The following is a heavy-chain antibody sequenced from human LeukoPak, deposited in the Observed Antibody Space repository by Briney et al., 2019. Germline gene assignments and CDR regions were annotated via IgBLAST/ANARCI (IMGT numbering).Heavy chain of an antibody. CDR1: GGSISSGGYS. D-gene: IGHD5-24*01. J-gene: IGHJ3*02. CDR3: ARHFPKRWLQLGAAFDI. CDR2: IYHSGST. V-gene: IGHV4-30-2*01. Sequence: KTSETLSLTCAVSGGSISSGGYSWSWIRQPPGKGLEWIGYIYHSGSTYYNPPLKSRVTIPVDRSKNQFSLKLSSVTAADTAVYYCARHFPKRWLQLGAAFDIWGQGTMVTVSS.